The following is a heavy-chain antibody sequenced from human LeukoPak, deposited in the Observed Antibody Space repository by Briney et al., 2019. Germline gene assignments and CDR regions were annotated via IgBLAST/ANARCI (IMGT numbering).Heavy chain of an antibody. CDR3: ARGQGYCSGGHCYVFDY. CDR1: GYTFTSYG. D-gene: IGHD2-15*01. CDR2: IIPIFGTA. J-gene: IGHJ4*02. V-gene: IGHV1-69*06. Sequence: ASVKVSCKASGYTFTSYGISWVRQAPGQGLEWMGGIIPIFGTANYAQKFQGRVTITADKSTSTAYMELSSLRSEDTAVYYCARGQGYCSGGHCYVFDYWGQGTLVTVSS.